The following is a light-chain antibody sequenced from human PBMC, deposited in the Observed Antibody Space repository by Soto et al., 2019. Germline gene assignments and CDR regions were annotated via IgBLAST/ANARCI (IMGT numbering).Light chain of an antibody. J-gene: IGKJ1*01. Sequence: MTQSPATLSASVGDRVTISCRASQSIGRNLNWYQQKPGKAPTLLIFTSSSLQSGVPSRFSGSGSGTDFILTISSLQPEDFATYYCQQSYSTPPTFGQGTKVDIK. CDR1: QSIGRN. CDR2: TSS. CDR3: QQSYSTPPT. V-gene: IGKV1-39*01.